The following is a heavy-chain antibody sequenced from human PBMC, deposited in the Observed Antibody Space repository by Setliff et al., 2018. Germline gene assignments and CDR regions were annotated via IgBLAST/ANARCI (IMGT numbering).Heavy chain of an antibody. CDR1: GFTFSNAW. CDR3: ARDPGVGVINGFPQPSFDY. Sequence: GGSLRLSCAASGFTFSNAWMSWVRQAPGKGLEWVGRIKSKTDGGTTDYAAPVKGRFTISRDDSKNTLYLQINSLKTEDTAVYYCARDPGVGVINGFPQPSFDYWGQGTLVTV. V-gene: IGHV3-15*01. CDR2: IKSKTDGGTT. J-gene: IGHJ4*02. D-gene: IGHD3-22*01.